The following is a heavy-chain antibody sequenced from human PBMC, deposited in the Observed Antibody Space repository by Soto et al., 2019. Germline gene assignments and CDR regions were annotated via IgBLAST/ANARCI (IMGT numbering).Heavy chain of an antibody. J-gene: IGHJ6*02. V-gene: IGHV6-1*01. CDR3: VKQTSDSTTYHGPDV. CDR1: GDSVSSNSAA. CDR2: TYYRSNWYT. D-gene: IGHD1-26*01. Sequence: SQTLSLTCAISGDSVSSNSAAWNWIRQSPSRGLEWLGRTYYRSNWYTNYAISVQGRISVSPDTSKNLFSVQLNSVTPDDTAIYYCVKQTSDSTTYHGPDVWGQGTPVTVSS.